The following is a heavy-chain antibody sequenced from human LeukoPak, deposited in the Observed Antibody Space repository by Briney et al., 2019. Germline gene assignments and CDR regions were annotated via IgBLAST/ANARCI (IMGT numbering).Heavy chain of an antibody. V-gene: IGHV4-39*01. J-gene: IGHJ4*02. CDR2: IYYSGST. Sequence: PSETLPLTCTVSGGSISSSSYYWGWIRQPPGKGLEWIGSIYYSGSTYYNPSLKSRVTISVDTSKNQFSLKLNSVTAADTAVYYCARHFHYWGQGTLVTVSS. CDR1: GGSISSSSYY. CDR3: ARHFHY.